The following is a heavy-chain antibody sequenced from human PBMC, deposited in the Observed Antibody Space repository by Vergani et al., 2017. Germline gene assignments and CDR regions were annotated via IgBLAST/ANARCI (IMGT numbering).Heavy chain of an antibody. D-gene: IGHD2-2*01. V-gene: IGHV1-18*01. CDR1: GYTFTSYG. J-gene: IGHJ6*03. Sequence: QVQLVQSGAEVKKPGASVKVSCKASGYTFTSYGISWVRQAPGQGLEWMGWISAYNGNTNYAPKLQGRVTMTTDTSTSTAYMELRSLRSDDTAVYYCARALPVVPAARRYYYYYYMDVWGKGTTVTVSS. CDR2: ISAYNGNT. CDR3: ARALPVVPAARRYYYYYYMDV.